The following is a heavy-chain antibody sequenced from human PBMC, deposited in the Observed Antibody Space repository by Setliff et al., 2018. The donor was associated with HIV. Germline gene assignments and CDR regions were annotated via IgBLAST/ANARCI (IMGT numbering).Heavy chain of an antibody. CDR1: GGSISSGGYY. CDR3: ARGRVFCDGDSCYHFDY. Sequence: SETLSLTCTVSGGSISSGGYYWSWIRQHPGKGLEWIGYIYYSGSTYYNPSLKSRVTISVDTSKNQFYLTITSVTAADTAVYYCARGRVFCDGDSCYHFDYWGRGILVTVSS. CDR2: IYYSGST. J-gene: IGHJ4*02. D-gene: IGHD2-21*02. V-gene: IGHV4-31*03.